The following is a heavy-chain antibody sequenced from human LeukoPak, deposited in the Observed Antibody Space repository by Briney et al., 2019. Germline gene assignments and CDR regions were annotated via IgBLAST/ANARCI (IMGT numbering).Heavy chain of an antibody. CDR3: AKDYCSSTSCYGMYYYYYGMDD. D-gene: IGHD2-2*01. CDR1: GFTFSSYA. Sequence: GGSLRLSCAASGFTFSSYAMHWVRQAPGKGLEWVAVISYDGSDKYYADSVEGRFTISRDNSKNTLYLQMNSLRAEDTAAYYCAKDYCSSTSCYGMYYYYYGMDDWGKGTTVTVSS. J-gene: IGHJ6*04. CDR2: ISYDGSDK. V-gene: IGHV3-30*04.